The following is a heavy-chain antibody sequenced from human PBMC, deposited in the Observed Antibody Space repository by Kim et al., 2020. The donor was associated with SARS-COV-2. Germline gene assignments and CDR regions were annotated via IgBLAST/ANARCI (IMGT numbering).Heavy chain of an antibody. Sequence: GGSLRLSCAASGFTFSSYAMHWVRQAPGKGLEWVAVISYDGSNKYYADSVKGRFTISRDNSKNTLYLQMNSLRAEDTAVYYCARDGPIMHDILTGYYFLGDYYYGMDVWGQGTTVTVSS. V-gene: IGHV3-30*04. J-gene: IGHJ6*02. D-gene: IGHD3-9*01. CDR2: ISYDGSNK. CDR3: ARDGPIMHDILTGYYFLGDYYYGMDV. CDR1: GFTFSSYA.